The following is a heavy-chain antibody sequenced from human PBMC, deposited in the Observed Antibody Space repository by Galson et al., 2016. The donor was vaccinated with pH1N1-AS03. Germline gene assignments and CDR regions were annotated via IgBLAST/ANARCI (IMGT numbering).Heavy chain of an antibody. CDR2: MSWHSEII. CDR1: GFIFEHYA. V-gene: IGHV3-9*01. CDR3: AKDLLSGGWFTAADS. Sequence: SLRLSCAASGFIFEHYAMHWVRQAPGKGLEWVAGMSWHSEIIDYADSVKGRFTISRDNAQNSLYLQMSSLRPEDTAVYCCAKDLLSGGWFTAADSWGQGTLVTVSS. J-gene: IGHJ4*02. D-gene: IGHD6-19*01.